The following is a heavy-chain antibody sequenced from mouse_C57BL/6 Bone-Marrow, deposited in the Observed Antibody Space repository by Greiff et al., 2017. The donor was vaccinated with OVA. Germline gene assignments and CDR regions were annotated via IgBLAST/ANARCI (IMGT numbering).Heavy chain of an antibody. J-gene: IGHJ1*03. CDR3: ARYGIYWYIDV. CDR1: GYSFTGYY. CDR2: INPSTGGT. Sequence: EVQLQQSGPELVKPGASVQITCKASGYSFTGYYMNWVTQSPKKSLEWIGEINPSTGGTTYNQKFKAQVTLTVDKSSSTAYMQLKSLTSEDTAVYYCARYGIYWYIDVWGTGTPVTVSS. V-gene: IGHV1-42*01. D-gene: IGHD2-1*01.